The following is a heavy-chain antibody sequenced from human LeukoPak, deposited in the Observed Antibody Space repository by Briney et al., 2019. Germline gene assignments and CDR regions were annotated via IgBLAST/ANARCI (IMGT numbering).Heavy chain of an antibody. D-gene: IGHD5-12*01. V-gene: IGHV3-64*01. CDR1: GFTFSSYL. CDR3: ARRMSYGGYDS. Sequence: GGSLRLSCVASGFTFSSYLMHWVRQAPGKGLEYVSAISSDGGGTYYANSVKGRFTISRDNSKSTLYLHLGSLRAEDMAVYYCARRMSYGGYDSWGQGTLVTVSS. J-gene: IGHJ4*02. CDR2: ISSDGGGT.